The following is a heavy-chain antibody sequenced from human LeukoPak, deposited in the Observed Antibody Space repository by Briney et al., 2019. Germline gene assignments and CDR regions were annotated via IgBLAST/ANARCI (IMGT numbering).Heavy chain of an antibody. D-gene: IGHD4-17*01. CDR2: INPSGSTT. J-gene: IGHJ4*02. Sequence: ASVKVSCKASGYTFTSYYMHWVRQAPGQGLEWMGIINPSGSTTSYAQKFQGRVTITRDTSASTAYMELSSLRSEDMAVYYCARVHGDYLFDYWGQGTLVTVSS. CDR1: GYTFTSYY. V-gene: IGHV1-46*01. CDR3: ARVHGDYLFDY.